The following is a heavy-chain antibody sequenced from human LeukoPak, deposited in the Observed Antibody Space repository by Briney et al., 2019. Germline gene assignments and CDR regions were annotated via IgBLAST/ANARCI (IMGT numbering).Heavy chain of an antibody. CDR2: VFHSGST. CDR1: GGSISSYY. CDR3: ARDSSGYYRIDY. D-gene: IGHD3-22*01. Sequence: SETLSLTCTVSGGSISSYYWSWIRQPPGKGLEWIGYVFHSGSTNYNPSLKSRVTISVDTSKNQFSLKLTSATAADTAVYYCARDSSGYYRIDYWGQGTLVPVSS. V-gene: IGHV4-59*08. J-gene: IGHJ4*02.